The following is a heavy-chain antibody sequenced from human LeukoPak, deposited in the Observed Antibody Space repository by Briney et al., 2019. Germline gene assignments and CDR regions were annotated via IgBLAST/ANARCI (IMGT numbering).Heavy chain of an antibody. CDR1: GGSFSGYY. Sequence: SETLSLTCAVYGGSFSGYYWSWIRQPPGKGLEWIGEINHSGSTNYNPSLKSRVTISVDTSKNQFSLKLSSVTAADTAVYYCARHYYCSSTSCYRFRPWFDPWGQGTLVTVSS. D-gene: IGHD2-2*01. V-gene: IGHV4-34*01. CDR2: INHSGST. J-gene: IGHJ5*02. CDR3: ARHYYCSSTSCYRFRPWFDP.